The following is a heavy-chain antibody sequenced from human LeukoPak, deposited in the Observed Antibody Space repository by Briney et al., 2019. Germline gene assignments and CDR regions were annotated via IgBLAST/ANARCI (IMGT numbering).Heavy chain of an antibody. CDR2: ISGSGGST. J-gene: IGHJ4*02. CDR3: AKDHDFWSGYLDYFDY. D-gene: IGHD3-3*01. Sequence: GGSLRLSCAASGFTFSTYAMSWVRQAPGKGLEWVSAISGSGGSTYYADSVKGRFTISRDNSKNTLYLQMNSLRAEDTAVYYCAKDHDFWSGYLDYFDYWGQGTLVTVSS. V-gene: IGHV3-23*01. CDR1: GFTFSTYA.